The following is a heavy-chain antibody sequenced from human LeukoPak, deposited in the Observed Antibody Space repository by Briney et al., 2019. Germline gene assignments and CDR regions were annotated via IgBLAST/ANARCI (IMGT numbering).Heavy chain of an antibody. V-gene: IGHV1-69*05. CDR3: ARDLKCSSTSCYGFDP. CDR1: GGTFSSYA. J-gene: IGHJ5*02. D-gene: IGHD2-2*01. CDR2: IIPIFGTA. Sequence: SVKVSCKASGGTFSSYAISWVRQAPGQGLEWMGGIIPIFGTANYAQKFQGRVTITTDESTSTAYMELSSLRSEDTAVYYCARDLKCSSTSCYGFDPWGQGTLVTVSS.